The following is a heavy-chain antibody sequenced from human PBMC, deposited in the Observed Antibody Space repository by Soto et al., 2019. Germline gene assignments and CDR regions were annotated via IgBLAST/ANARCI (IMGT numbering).Heavy chain of an antibody. D-gene: IGHD6-19*01. V-gene: IGHV4-31*03. CDR2: IHNSGST. CDR3: ARDLGSEQWFFDN. CDR1: GASVSGDGSY. Sequence: QVQLQESGPGLVKPSQTLSLTCLVSGASVSGDGSYCSWIRQHPGKGLEFIGYIHNSGSTYSNPSLENRVAMSMDTSKNPFSLRLSSVTAADSAVYFCARDLGSEQWFFDNWGQGILVTVSS. J-gene: IGHJ4*02.